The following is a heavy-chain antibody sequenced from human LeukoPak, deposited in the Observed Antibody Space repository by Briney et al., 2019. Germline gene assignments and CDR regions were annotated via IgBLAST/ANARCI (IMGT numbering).Heavy chain of an antibody. Sequence: GGSLRLSCAASGFTFSSYAMSWVRQAPGKGLEWVSAISGSGGSTYYADSVKGRFTISRDNSKNTLYLQMNSLRAEDTAVYYCAKKVHYASGSSYTFDYWGQGTLVTVSS. V-gene: IGHV3-23*01. CDR3: AKKVHYASGSSYTFDY. D-gene: IGHD3-10*01. CDR2: ISGSGGST. CDR1: GFTFSSYA. J-gene: IGHJ4*02.